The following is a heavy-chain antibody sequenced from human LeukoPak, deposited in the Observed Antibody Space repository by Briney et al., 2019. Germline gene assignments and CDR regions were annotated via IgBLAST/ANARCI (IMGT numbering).Heavy chain of an antibody. D-gene: IGHD4-17*01. CDR1: GGSFIGYY. CDR2: INHSGST. Sequence: SETLSLTCAVYGGSFIGYYWSWIRQPPGKGLEWIGEINHSGSTNYNPSLKSRVTISVDTSKNQFSLKLSSVTAADTAVYYCARVPRSNDYGDYRGAFDIWGQGTMVTVSS. J-gene: IGHJ3*02. CDR3: ARVPRSNDYGDYRGAFDI. V-gene: IGHV4-34*01.